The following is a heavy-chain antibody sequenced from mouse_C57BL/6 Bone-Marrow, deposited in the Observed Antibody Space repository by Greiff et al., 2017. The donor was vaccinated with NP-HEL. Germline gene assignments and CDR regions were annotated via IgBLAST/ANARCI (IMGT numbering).Heavy chain of an antibody. Sequence: EVHLVESGGGLVQPGGSLKLSCAASGFTFSDYYMYWVRQTPEKRLEWVAYISNGGGSTYYPDTVKGRFTISRDNAKNTLYLQMSRLKSEDTAMYYCARHEGFYYGSSFAYWGQGTLVTVSA. CDR2: ISNGGGST. D-gene: IGHD1-1*01. CDR3: ARHEGFYYGSSFAY. CDR1: GFTFSDYY. V-gene: IGHV5-12*01. J-gene: IGHJ3*01.